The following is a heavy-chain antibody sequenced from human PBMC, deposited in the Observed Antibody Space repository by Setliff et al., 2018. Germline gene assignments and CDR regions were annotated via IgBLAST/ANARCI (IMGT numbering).Heavy chain of an antibody. Sequence: ASVKVSCKASGYTFSHSGITWVRQAPGQGLEWMGWIGAYTGNTNYAQKLQGRVTMTTDASTNTAYMELRGLSSDDTAVYYCSRLVRYCSKTTCQTASGAEVWGQGTLVTSP. CDR2: IGAYTGNT. J-gene: IGHJ4*02. CDR1: GYTFSHSG. V-gene: IGHV1-18*01. CDR3: SRLVRYCSKTTCQTASGAEV. D-gene: IGHD2-8*01.